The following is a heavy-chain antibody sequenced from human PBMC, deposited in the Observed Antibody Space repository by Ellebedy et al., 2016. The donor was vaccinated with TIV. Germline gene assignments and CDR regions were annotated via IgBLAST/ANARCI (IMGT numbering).Heavy chain of an antibody. D-gene: IGHD3-10*01. CDR2: IAVYNGHT. Sequence: ASVKVSXXVSGYTFTRYGMSWVRQAPGQGLEWMGWIAVYNGHTKYAQKFQDRVVMTTETATSTVYMELRSLRSDDTGVYYCARSRLGGGHWYFDFWGRGTLVTVSS. V-gene: IGHV1-18*01. J-gene: IGHJ2*01. CDR3: ARSRLGGGHWYFDF. CDR1: GYTFTRYG.